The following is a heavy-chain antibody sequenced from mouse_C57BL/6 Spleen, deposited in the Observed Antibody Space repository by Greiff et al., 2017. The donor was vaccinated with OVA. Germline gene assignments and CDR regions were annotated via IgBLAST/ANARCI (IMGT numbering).Heavy chain of an antibody. J-gene: IGHJ1*03. CDR2: IDPSDSYT. V-gene: IGHV1-59*01. CDR1: GYTFTSYW. CDR3: ARYKYYGSSLYWYFDV. Sequence: QVQLQQPGAELVRPGTSVKLSCKASGYTFTSYWMHWVKQRPGQGLEWIGVIDPSDSYTNYNQKFKGKATLTVDTSSSTAYMQLSSLTSEDSAVYYCARYKYYGSSLYWYFDVWGTGTTVTVSS. D-gene: IGHD1-1*01.